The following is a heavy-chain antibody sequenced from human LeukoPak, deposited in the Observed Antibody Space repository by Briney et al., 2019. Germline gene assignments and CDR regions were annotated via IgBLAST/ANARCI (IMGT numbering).Heavy chain of an antibody. J-gene: IGHJ4*02. CDR3: ARQGNWAATDY. CDR2: IFPDDSNT. CDR1: GYSFASSW. Sequence: GESLKISCTASGYSFASSWIAWVRQMPGKGLEWMGIIFPDDSNTGYNPSFQGQVTMSADKSVSTAYLQWSSLKASDTAIYYCARQGNWAATDYWGQGTLVTVSS. V-gene: IGHV5-51*01. D-gene: IGHD2-15*01.